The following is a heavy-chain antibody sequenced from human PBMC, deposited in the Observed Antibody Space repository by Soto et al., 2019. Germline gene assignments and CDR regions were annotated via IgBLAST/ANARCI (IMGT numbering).Heavy chain of an antibody. D-gene: IGHD6-13*01. CDR3: GRGGYMHACDM. V-gene: IGHV3-74*01. J-gene: IGHJ3*02. Sequence: EVQLVESGGGLVQPGGSLRLSCAASGFTFSSYWMYWVRQAPGKGLEWVSHMNNDGSYTIYAESVKGRFTFSRDNAKNTLYLQMTSLRAEDTAVYSCGRGGYMHACDMWGEGTMVTVSS. CDR1: GFTFSSYW. CDR2: MNNDGSYT.